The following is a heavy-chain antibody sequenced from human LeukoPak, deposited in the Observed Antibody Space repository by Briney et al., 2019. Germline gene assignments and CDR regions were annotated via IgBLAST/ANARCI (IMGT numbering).Heavy chain of an antibody. J-gene: IGHJ4*02. V-gene: IGHV3-21*01. CDR3: ASSGVRITAPGLYFDY. CDR2: ISSSSSYI. D-gene: IGHD6-13*01. Sequence: GGSLRLSCAASGFTFSSYSMNWVRQAPGKGLEWVSSISSSSSYIYYADSVKGRFTISRDNAKNPLYLQMNSLRAEDSGVYYCASSGVRITAPGLYFDYWGQGTLVTVSS. CDR1: GFTFSSYS.